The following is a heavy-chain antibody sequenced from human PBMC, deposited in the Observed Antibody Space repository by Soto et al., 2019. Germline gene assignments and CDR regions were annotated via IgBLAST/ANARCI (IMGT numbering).Heavy chain of an antibody. CDR1: GFSLSRYS. Sequence: PGGSLRLSCAASGFSLSRYSMNWGRQAPGQGLEWVSSFSSSSIHIYYADSVKGRFTISRDNADNSLYLQINSLRADDTAVYFCARGISDDAVVVPAALDAWGQGTTVTVSS. V-gene: IGHV3-21*01. CDR2: FSSSSIHI. CDR3: ARGISDDAVVVPAALDA. D-gene: IGHD2-2*01. J-gene: IGHJ6*02.